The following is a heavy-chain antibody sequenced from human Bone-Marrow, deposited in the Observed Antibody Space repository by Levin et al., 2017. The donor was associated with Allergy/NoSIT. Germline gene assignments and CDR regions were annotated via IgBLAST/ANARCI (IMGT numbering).Heavy chain of an antibody. D-gene: IGHD2-21*01. J-gene: IGHJ4*02. CDR2: ISTNTGNP. Sequence: ASVKVSCRASGYSFTDYAVVWMRQAPGQGLEWMGWISTNTGNPTYAQDFTGRFVFSLDTSASTAYLQISGLKTDDTAVYYCARPTRACPSTTCYSSFDSWGQGSLVTVSS. CDR1: GYSFTDYA. V-gene: IGHV7-4-1*02. CDR3: ARPTRACPSTTCYSSFDS.